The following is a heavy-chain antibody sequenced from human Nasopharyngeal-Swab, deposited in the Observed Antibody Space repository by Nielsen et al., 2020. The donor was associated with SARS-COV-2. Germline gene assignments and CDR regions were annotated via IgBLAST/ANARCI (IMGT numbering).Heavy chain of an antibody. J-gene: IGHJ6*03. V-gene: IGHV6-1*01. D-gene: IGHD6-19*01. CDR3: AREGIAVAGYYYYYYMDV. Sequence: SQTLSLTCAISGDSVSSNSAAWNWIRQSPSRGLEWLGRTYYRSKWYNDYAVSVKSRITINPDTSKNQFSLQLNPVTPEDTAVYYCAREGIAVAGYYYYYYMDVWGKGTTVTASS. CDR1: GDSVSSNSAA. CDR2: TYYRSKWYN.